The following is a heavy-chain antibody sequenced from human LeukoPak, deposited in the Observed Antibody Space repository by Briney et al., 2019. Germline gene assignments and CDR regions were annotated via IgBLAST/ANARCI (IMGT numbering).Heavy chain of an antibody. CDR3: ARAANTAAGTPTLAIDY. CDR2: IKQDGSEK. J-gene: IGHJ4*02. CDR1: GFTFSSYW. Sequence: GGSLRLSCAASGFTFSSYWMSWVRQAPGKGLEWVANIKQDGSEKYYVDSVKGRFTISRDNAKNSLYLQMNSLRAEDTAVYYCARAANTAAGTPTLAIDYWGQGTLVTVSS. D-gene: IGHD6-13*01. V-gene: IGHV3-7*05.